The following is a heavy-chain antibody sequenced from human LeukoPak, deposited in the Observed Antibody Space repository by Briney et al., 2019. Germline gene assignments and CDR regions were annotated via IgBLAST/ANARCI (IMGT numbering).Heavy chain of an antibody. CDR2: IRYNGNNQ. CDR1: GFTFNNYG. V-gene: IGHV3-30*02. D-gene: IGHD2/OR15-2a*01. Sequence: GGSLRLSCAASGFTFNNYGMHWVRQAPGKGLEWVAFIRYNGNNQYYADSVKGRFTISRDNSKNTLYLQMNSLKGDDTAVYYCASSYVTETLDAFDIWGQGTMVTVSS. J-gene: IGHJ3*02. CDR3: ASSYVTETLDAFDI.